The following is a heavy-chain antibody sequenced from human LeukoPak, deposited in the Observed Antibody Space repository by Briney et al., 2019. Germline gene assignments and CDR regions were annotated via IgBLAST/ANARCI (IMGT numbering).Heavy chain of an antibody. CDR2: IHYSGST. J-gene: IGHJ6*02. V-gene: IGHV4-59*08. D-gene: IGHD3-16*01. CDR3: ARQLGYGMDV. Sequence: SETLSLTCTVSGGSISNNYRSWIRQAPGKGLEWIAYIHYSGSTNYNPSLKSRVTISVDTSKNQFSLKVSSVTAADTAVYYCARQLGYGMDVWGQGTTVTVSS. CDR1: GGSISNNY.